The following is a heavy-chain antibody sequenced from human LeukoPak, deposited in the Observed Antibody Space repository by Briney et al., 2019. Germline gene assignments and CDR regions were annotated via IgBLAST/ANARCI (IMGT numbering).Heavy chain of an antibody. CDR2: ISGSGGST. J-gene: IGHJ2*01. V-gene: IGHV3-23*01. CDR3: AKREVPAASKLYWYFDL. Sequence: PGGSLRLSCAASGFTFSSYAMSWVREDPGKGLEWVSAISGSGGSTYYADSVKGRFTISRDNSKNTLYLQMNSLRAEDTAVYYCAKREVPAASKLYWYFDLWGRGTLVTVSS. CDR1: GFTFSSYA. D-gene: IGHD2-2*01.